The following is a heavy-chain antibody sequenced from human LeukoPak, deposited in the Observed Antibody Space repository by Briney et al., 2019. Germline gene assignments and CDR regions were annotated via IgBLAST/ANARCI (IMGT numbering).Heavy chain of an antibody. Sequence: LGTLSLTCVVSGGSISNGNWWSWVRQPPGKGLEWIGEIYHSGSTKYKPSLKSRVTISVDTPKNQFSLKLSSVTAADTAVYYCARGGVGYSSSWWSFDIWGQGTMVTVSS. J-gene: IGHJ3*02. V-gene: IGHV4-4*02. CDR2: IYHSGST. CDR3: ARGGVGYSSSWWSFDI. D-gene: IGHD6-13*01. CDR1: GGSISNGNW.